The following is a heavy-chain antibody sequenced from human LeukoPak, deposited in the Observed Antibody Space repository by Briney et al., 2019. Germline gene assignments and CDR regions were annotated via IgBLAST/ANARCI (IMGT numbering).Heavy chain of an antibody. Sequence: GGSLRLSCAASGFTSSSYSMNWVRQAPGEGLEWVSSISSSSIYIYYGDSVKGRFTISRDNAKNSLYLQMNSLRVEDTAVYYCARGGAARPDFWGQGTLVTVSS. J-gene: IGHJ4*02. CDR1: GFTSSSYS. CDR2: ISSSSIYI. D-gene: IGHD6-6*01. CDR3: ARGGAARPDF. V-gene: IGHV3-21*01.